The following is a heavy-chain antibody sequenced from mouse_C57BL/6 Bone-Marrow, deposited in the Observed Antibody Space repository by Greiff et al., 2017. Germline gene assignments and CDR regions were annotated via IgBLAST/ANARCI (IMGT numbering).Heavy chain of an antibody. CDR3: ARPHYGSSLDY. Sequence: EVKLQESGPVLVKPGASVKMSCKASGYTFTDYYMNWVKQSHGKSLEWIGVINPYNGGTSYNQKFKGKATLTVDKSSSPAYMELNSLTSEDSAVYYCARPHYGSSLDYWGQGTTLTVSS. CDR1: GYTFTDYY. J-gene: IGHJ2*01. V-gene: IGHV1-19*01. CDR2: INPYNGGT. D-gene: IGHD1-1*01.